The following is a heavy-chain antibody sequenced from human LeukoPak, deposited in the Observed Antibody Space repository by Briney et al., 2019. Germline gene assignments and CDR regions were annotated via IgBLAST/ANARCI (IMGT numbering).Heavy chain of an antibody. V-gene: IGHV3-30*02. CDR1: GFTFNNCG. J-gene: IGHJ6*03. Sequence: GGSLRLSCAASGFTFNNCGMYWVRQAPGKGLEWVSFTQFDGSSQYYADSVKGRFTISRDNSNDTLYLQMNSLKTEDTAEYYCAKDQAGKYYYLEVWGKGTTVTVSS. CDR2: TQFDGSSQ. CDR3: AKDQAGKYYYLEV.